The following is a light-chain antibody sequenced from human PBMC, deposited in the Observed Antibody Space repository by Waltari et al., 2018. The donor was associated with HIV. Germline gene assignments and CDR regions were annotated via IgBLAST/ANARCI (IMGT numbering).Light chain of an antibody. CDR2: DVS. Sequence: QSALTQPASVSGSPGQSITFSCIRTSSDVGDYNSVSWYQQLPGKAPRLMIYDVSKRPSGVSNRFSGSKSGNTASLTISGLQADDEADYYCCSYAGSSTYVFGTGTKVTVL. V-gene: IGLV2-23*02. J-gene: IGLJ1*01. CDR1: SSDVGDYNS. CDR3: CSYAGSSTYV.